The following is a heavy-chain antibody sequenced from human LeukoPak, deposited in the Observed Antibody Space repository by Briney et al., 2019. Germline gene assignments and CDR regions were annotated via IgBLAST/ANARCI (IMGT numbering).Heavy chain of an antibody. Sequence: SETLSLTCTVSGGSIRSYYWSWIRQPPGKGLEWIGYIYYSGSTNYNPSLKSRVTISVDTSKNQFSLKLSSVTAADTAVYYCARVYSGSYFSDYWGQGTLVTVSS. D-gene: IGHD1-26*01. CDR1: GGSIRSYY. V-gene: IGHV4-59*01. CDR2: IYYSGST. CDR3: ARVYSGSYFSDY. J-gene: IGHJ4*02.